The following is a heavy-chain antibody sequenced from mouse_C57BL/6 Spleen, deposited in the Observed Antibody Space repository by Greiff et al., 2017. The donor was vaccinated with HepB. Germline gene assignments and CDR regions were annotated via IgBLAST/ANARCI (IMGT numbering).Heavy chain of an antibody. V-gene: IGHV1-55*01. CDR2: IYPGSGST. D-gene: IGHD2-1*01. CDR3: ARRSYGNYVPPYAMDY. Sequence: QVQLQQPGAELVKPGASVKMSCKASGYTFTSYWITWVKQRPGQGLEWIGDIYPGSGSTNYNEKFKSKATLTVDTSSSTAYMQLSSLTSEDSAVYYCARRSYGNYVPPYAMDYWRQGTSVTVSS. CDR1: GYTFTSYW. J-gene: IGHJ4*01.